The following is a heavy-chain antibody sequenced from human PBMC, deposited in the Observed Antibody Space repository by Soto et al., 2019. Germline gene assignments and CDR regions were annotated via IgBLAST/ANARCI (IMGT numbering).Heavy chain of an antibody. CDR1: GGSISSGGYS. Sequence: SETLSLTCAVSGGSISSGGYSWSWIRQPPGKGLEWIGYIYHSGSTYYNPSLKSRVTISVDRSKNQFSLKLSSVTAADTAVYYCARYYRGPNWFDPWGQGTLVTVSS. CDR2: IYHSGST. CDR3: ARYYRGPNWFDP. D-gene: IGHD3-10*01. J-gene: IGHJ5*02. V-gene: IGHV4-30-2*01.